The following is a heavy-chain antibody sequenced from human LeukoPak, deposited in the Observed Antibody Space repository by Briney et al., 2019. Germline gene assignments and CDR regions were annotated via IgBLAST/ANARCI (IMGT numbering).Heavy chain of an antibody. CDR1: GFTFSSYA. CDR2: ISGSGGST. D-gene: IGHD6-19*01. J-gene: IGHJ3*02. Sequence: GGSLRLSCAASGFTFSSYAMSWVRQAPGKGLEWVSAISGSGGSTYYAVSVKGRFTISRGNSKNTLYLQMNSLRAEDTAVYYCAKGLQGGWAPYDAFDIWGQGTMVTVSS. CDR3: AKGLQGGWAPYDAFDI. V-gene: IGHV3-23*01.